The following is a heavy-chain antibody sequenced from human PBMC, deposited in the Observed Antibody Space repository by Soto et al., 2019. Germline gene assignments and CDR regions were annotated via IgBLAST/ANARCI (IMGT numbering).Heavy chain of an antibody. J-gene: IGHJ5*01. CDR2: ISYDGSNK. CDR3: ARSGGALPYSTSHWFDS. CDR1: GFTFSSYG. V-gene: IGHV3-30*03. Sequence: GGSLRISCAASGFTFSSYGMHWVRQAPGKGLEWVAVISYDGSNKYYADSVKGRFTISRDNSKNTLYLQMNSLRAEDTAVYYCARSGGALPYSTSHWFDSSGQGTLVTV. D-gene: IGHD2-15*01.